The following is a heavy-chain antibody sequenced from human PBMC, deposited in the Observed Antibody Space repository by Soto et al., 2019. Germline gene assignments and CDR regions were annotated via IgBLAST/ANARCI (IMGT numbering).Heavy chain of an antibody. J-gene: IGHJ6*02. CDR3: ARDHGMFLSYYYYGMDV. CDR2: ISYDGSNT. Sequence: PGGSLRLSCAASGFTFSRFSMHWVRQAPGKGLAWVAVISYDGSNTHYAESVKGRFNISRDDSKNTVYLQMNNLRGEDSAVYYCARDHGMFLSYYYYGMDVWGRGTTVTVSS. V-gene: IGHV3-30-3*01. D-gene: IGHD3-10*02. CDR1: GFTFSRFS.